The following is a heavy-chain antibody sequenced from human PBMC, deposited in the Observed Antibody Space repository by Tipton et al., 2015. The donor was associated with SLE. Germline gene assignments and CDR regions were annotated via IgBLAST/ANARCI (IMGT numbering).Heavy chain of an antibody. CDR1: GYSISSHY. Sequence: TLSLTCTVSGYSISSHYWSWIRQPPGRGLEWIGYMYYNGYTNYNPSLKSRVTISVDTSKRQFSLKLSSVTAADTAVYYCARDESSDSGGYYDYWGQGTLVTVSS. J-gene: IGHJ4*02. V-gene: IGHV4-59*11. CDR3: ARDESSDSGGYYDY. D-gene: IGHD3-22*01. CDR2: MYYNGYT.